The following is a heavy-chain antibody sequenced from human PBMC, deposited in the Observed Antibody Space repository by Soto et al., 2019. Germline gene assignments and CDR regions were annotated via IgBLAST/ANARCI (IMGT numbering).Heavy chain of an antibody. J-gene: IGHJ6*02. D-gene: IGHD2-2*01. CDR2: TYYRSKWYN. CDR1: GDSVSSNSAA. Sequence: PSQTLSLTCAISGDSVSSNSAAWNWIRQSPSRGLEWLGRTYYRSKWYNDYAVSMKSRITINPDTSKNQFSLQLNSVTPEDTAVYYCARGPNFGIVLVPAAITENYYYYGMDVWGQGTTVTVSS. V-gene: IGHV6-1*01. CDR3: ARGPNFGIVLVPAAITENYYYYGMDV.